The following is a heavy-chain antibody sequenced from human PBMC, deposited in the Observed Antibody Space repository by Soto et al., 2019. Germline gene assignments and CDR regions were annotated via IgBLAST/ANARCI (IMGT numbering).Heavy chain of an antibody. CDR1: GDTFSKYA. CDR3: AGSPEWYYTLNEAVRGTFGFY. CDR2: IIPIFGAP. V-gene: IGHV1-69*01. D-gene: IGHD3-3*01. Sequence: QVRLVQSGTEVKQPGSSVKVSCPASGDTFSKYAISWVRQAPGQGLEWMGGIIPIFGAPNHAQKFQGRVTITADESTTTVYKELTRLTSQHTAGYYCAGSPEWYYTLNEAVRGTFGFYWGQGTLVTVSS. J-gene: IGHJ4*02.